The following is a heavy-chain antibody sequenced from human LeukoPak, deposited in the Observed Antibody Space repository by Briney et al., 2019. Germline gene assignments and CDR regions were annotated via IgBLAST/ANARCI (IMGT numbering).Heavy chain of an antibody. CDR1: GYPINNAYY. V-gene: IGHV4-38-2*01. CDR3: ARKYDSYFYYYLDL. Sequence: SETLSLTCGVSGYPINNAYYWVWIRQPPGKGLGWIGSLYHPDSTYYNPSLKSRVTMSVDTSRNQFSLRLSFVTAADTAVYYCARKYDSYFYYYLDLWGTGTTVTVSS. CDR2: LYHPDST. D-gene: IGHD2-2*01. J-gene: IGHJ6*03.